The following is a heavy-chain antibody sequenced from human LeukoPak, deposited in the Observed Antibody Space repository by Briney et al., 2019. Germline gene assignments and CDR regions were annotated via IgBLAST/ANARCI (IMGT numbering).Heavy chain of an antibody. CDR3: ARCDYYDSRSFDY. Sequence: GASVKASCKASGYTFTTYYLHWVRQAPGQGLEWMGIINPSGGRSTYAQKFQGRVTMTRDTSTSTVYMELSSLRSEDTAVYYCARCDYYDSRSFDYWGQGSLVTVSS. V-gene: IGHV1-46*01. CDR2: INPSGGRS. D-gene: IGHD3-22*01. CDR1: GYTFTTYY. J-gene: IGHJ4*02.